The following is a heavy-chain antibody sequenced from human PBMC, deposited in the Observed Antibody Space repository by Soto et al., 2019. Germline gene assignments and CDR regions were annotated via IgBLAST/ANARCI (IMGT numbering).Heavy chain of an antibody. CDR2: IGPDGSAK. CDR3: SSDICGRTTGCVN. J-gene: IGHJ4*02. D-gene: IGHD3-9*01. V-gene: IGHV3-7*01. CDR1: GVPFSLYL. Sequence: EVQLVESGGDLVQPGGSLRLSCAASGVPFSLYLMRWVRQAPGKELEWVANIGPDGSAKYYMGSVKGRFNISRDNAKSSLYLQMDSLRVEDTAIYYCSSDICGRTTGCVNWGQGTQVIVSS.